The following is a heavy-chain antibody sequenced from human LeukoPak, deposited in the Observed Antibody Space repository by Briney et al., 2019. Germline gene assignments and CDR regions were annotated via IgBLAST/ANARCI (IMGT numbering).Heavy chain of an antibody. CDR2: IIPIFGTA. J-gene: IGHJ4*02. V-gene: IGHV1-69*13. Sequence: GASVKVSCKASGGTFSSYAISWVRQAPGQGLEWMGGIIPIFGTANYAQKFQGRVTVTADESTSTAYMELSSLRSEDTAVYYCARDSIYSYDNVGFDYWGQGTLVTVSS. D-gene: IGHD5-18*01. CDR1: GGTFSSYA. CDR3: ARDSIYSYDNVGFDY.